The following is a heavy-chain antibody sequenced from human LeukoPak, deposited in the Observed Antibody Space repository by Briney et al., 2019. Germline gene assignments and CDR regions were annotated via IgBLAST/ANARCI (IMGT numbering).Heavy chain of an antibody. Sequence: GGSLRLSCAASGFTFSSFAMSWVRQAPGKGLEWVSAISGSGSTYYADSVKGRFTISRDNSKNTLYLRMNSLRAEDTAVYYCAKSWYFDYWGQGTLVTVSS. CDR2: ISGSGST. CDR3: AKSWYFDY. CDR1: GFTFSSFA. V-gene: IGHV3-23*01. J-gene: IGHJ4*02.